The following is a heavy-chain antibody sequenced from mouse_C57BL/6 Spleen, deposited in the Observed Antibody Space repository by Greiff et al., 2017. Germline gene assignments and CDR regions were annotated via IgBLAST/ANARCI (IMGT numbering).Heavy chain of an antibody. V-gene: IGHV1-50*01. Sequence: VQLQQPGAELVKPGASVKLSCKASGYTFTSYWMQWVKQRPGQGLEWIGEIDPSDSYTNYNQKFKGKATLTVDTSSSTAYMQLSSLTSEDSAVYYCARWGEAWFAYWGQGTLVIVSA. CDR3: ARWGEAWFAY. CDR1: GYTFTSYW. D-gene: IGHD3-2*02. J-gene: IGHJ3*01. CDR2: IDPSDSYT.